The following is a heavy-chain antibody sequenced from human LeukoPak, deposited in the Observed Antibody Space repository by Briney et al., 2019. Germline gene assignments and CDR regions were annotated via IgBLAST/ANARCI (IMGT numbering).Heavy chain of an antibody. CDR2: IIPILGIA. CDR3: ARGGPIVVVPAASGGMDV. Sequence: SVKVSCKASGGTFSSYAISWVRQAPGQGLEWMGRIIPILGIANHAQKFQGRVTITADKSTSTAYMELSSLRSEDTAVYYCARGGPIVVVPAASGGMDVWGQGTTVTVSS. D-gene: IGHD2-2*01. V-gene: IGHV1-69*04. J-gene: IGHJ6*02. CDR1: GGTFSSYA.